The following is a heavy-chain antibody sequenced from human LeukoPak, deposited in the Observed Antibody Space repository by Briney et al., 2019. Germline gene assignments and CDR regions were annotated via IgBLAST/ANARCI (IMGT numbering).Heavy chain of an antibody. CDR3: ARDLYDYVWGSYRSEYYFDY. Sequence: SVKVSCKASGGTFSSYAISWVRQAPGQGLEWMGRIIPILGIANYAQKFQGRVTITADKSTSTAYMELSSLRSEDTAVYYCARDLYDYVWGSYRSEYYFDYWGQGTLVTVSS. CDR2: IIPILGIA. D-gene: IGHD3-16*02. V-gene: IGHV1-69*04. J-gene: IGHJ4*02. CDR1: GGTFSSYA.